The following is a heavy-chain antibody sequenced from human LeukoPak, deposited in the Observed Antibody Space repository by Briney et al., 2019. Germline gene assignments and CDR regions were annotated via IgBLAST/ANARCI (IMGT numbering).Heavy chain of an antibody. J-gene: IGHJ3*02. CDR1: GYTFTSYG. Sequence: ASVKVSCKASGYTFTSYGISWVRQAPGQGLEWVGWISANNGYTNYAQKLQGRVTMTTDTSTTTAYMELTSLTSDDTAVYYCARDEHYYGSGTYYRRASTFDIWGQGTMVTVSS. CDR2: ISANNGYT. V-gene: IGHV1-18*04. D-gene: IGHD3-10*01. CDR3: ARDEHYYGSGTYYRRASTFDI.